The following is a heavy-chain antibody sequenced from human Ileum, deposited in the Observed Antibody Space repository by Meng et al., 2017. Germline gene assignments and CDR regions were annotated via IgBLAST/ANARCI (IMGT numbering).Heavy chain of an antibody. D-gene: IGHD7-27*01. CDR2: AST. Sequence: QVQLQESGPGLVRPAETLSLICTVSGGSVSSDGFQWGWVRQPPGKGLEWIGYASTNYNPSLKSRVTISLDTSKNQFSLELSSVTAADTAVYYCARDHWGSLDYWARESWSPSPQ. CDR1: GGSVSSDGFQ. J-gene: IGHJ4*02. CDR3: ARDHWGSLDY. V-gene: IGHV4-61*08.